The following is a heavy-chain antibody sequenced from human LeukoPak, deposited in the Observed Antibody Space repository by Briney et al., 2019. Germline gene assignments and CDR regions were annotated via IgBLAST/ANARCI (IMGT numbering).Heavy chain of an antibody. Sequence: PSETLSLTCTVSGGSISSYYWSWIRQPAGKGLEWIGRIYTSGGTNYNPSLKSRVTISVDTSKNQFSLKLSSVTAADTAVYYCASLRERSYYARGFDYWGQGTLVTVSS. CDR3: ASLRERSYYARGFDY. D-gene: IGHD3-3*01. CDR2: IYTSGGT. V-gene: IGHV4-4*07. CDR1: GGSISSYY. J-gene: IGHJ4*02.